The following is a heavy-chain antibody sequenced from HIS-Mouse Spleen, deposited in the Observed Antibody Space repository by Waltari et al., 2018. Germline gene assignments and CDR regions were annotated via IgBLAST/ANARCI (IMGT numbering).Heavy chain of an antibody. Sequence: QLQLQESGPGLVKPSETLSLTCTVSGGSISRRSYYWGWIRQPPGKGLAWIGSIYYSGSTYYNPSLKSRVTISVDTSKNQFSLKLSSVTAADTAVYYCARVAIATVVLRGQWFDPWGQGTLVTVSS. CDR2: IYYSGST. CDR1: GGSISRRSYY. CDR3: ARVAIATVVLRGQWFDP. J-gene: IGHJ5*02. D-gene: IGHD4-17*01. V-gene: IGHV4-39*07.